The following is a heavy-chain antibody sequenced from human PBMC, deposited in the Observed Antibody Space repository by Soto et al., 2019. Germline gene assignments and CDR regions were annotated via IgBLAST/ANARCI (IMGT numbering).Heavy chain of an antibody. D-gene: IGHD2-15*01. CDR1: GYTLSEVS. V-gene: IGHV1-24*01. J-gene: IGHJ5*02. Sequence: ASVKVSCKVSGYTLSEVSIHWVRQTPGKGLEWMGGFDPENDETSYAQKFQGRVTLTEDTSTDTAYLELSSLRSEDTAIYYCAIAAYCSGATCYSDYNWFDPWGQGTLVTVSS. CDR3: AIAAYCSGATCYSDYNWFDP. CDR2: FDPENDET.